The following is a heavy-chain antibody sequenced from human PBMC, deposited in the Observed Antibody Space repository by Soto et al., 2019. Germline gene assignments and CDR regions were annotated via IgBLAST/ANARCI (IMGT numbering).Heavy chain of an antibody. CDR1: GGSISSSSYY. J-gene: IGHJ4*02. CDR2: IYYSGST. D-gene: IGHD3-10*01. V-gene: IGHV4-39*01. CDR3: ARISYYGSGTYYKSFDY. Sequence: QLQLQESGPGLVKPSETLSLTCTVSGGSISSSSYYWGWIRQPPGKGLEWIGSIYYSGSTYYNPSLKSRVTISVDTSKNQFSLKLSSVTAADTAVYYCARISYYGSGTYYKSFDYWGQGTLVTVSS.